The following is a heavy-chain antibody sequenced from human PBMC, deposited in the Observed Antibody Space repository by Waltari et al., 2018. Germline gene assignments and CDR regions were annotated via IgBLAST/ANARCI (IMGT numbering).Heavy chain of an antibody. CDR2: ISSSSSYI. CDR1: GFTFSSYS. CDR3: ARDPPTYYYDSSGLY. V-gene: IGHV3-21*01. D-gene: IGHD3-22*01. J-gene: IGHJ4*02. Sequence: EVQLVESGGGLVQPGGSLRLSCAASGFTFSSYSMNWVRQAPGKGLEWVSSISSSSSYIYYADSVKGRFTISRDNAKNSLYLQMNSLRAEDTAVYYCARDPPTYYYDSSGLYWGQGTLVTVSS.